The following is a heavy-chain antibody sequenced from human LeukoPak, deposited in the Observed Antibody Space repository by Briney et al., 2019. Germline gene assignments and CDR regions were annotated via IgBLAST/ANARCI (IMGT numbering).Heavy chain of an antibody. V-gene: IGHV1-69*04. CDR3: ARDGYSYGLDY. J-gene: IGHJ4*02. CDR1: GGTFSSYA. CDR2: IIPILGIA. Sequence: SVKVSCKASGGTFSSYAISWVRQAPGQGLEWMGRIIPILGIANYAQKFQGRVTMTTDTSTSTAYMELRSLRSDDTAVYYCARDGYSYGLDYWGQGTLVTVSS. D-gene: IGHD5-18*01.